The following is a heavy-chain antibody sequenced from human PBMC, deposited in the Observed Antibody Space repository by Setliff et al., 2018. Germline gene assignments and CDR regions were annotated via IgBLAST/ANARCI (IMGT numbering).Heavy chain of an antibody. CDR3: ARESATIGEFPLYCFDK. CDR2: FHTGGAT. J-gene: IGHJ4*02. V-gene: IGHV4-61*09. D-gene: IGHD3-10*01. Sequence: SETLSLTCSVSGGSISSGGFYWSWIRQSAGRGLEWIGHFHTGGATDYNLSLKSRVTISLDSSKNQFSLRLSSVTAADAAVYFCARESATIGEFPLYCFDKWGQGIPVTVSS. CDR1: GGSISSGGFY.